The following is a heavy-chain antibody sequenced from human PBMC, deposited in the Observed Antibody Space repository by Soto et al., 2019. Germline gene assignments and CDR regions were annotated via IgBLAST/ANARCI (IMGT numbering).Heavy chain of an antibody. CDR2: IYYSGST. D-gene: IGHD2-2*01. J-gene: IGHJ5*02. CDR1: GGSINSSIYY. Sequence: PSETLSLTCTVSGGSINSSIYYWGWIHQPPGKGLEWIGSIYYSGSTYYNPSLKSRVTISVDTSKNQFSLKLSSVTAADTAVYYCARGRIVVVPAARHNWFDPWGQGTLVTVSS. V-gene: IGHV4-39*07. CDR3: ARGRIVVVPAARHNWFDP.